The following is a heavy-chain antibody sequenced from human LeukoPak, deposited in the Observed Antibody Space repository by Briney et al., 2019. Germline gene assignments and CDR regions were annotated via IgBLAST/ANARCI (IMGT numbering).Heavy chain of an antibody. CDR3: ARDPRGYSYGYNS. V-gene: IGHV3-11*04. J-gene: IGHJ4*02. CDR2: ISSGGSTI. CDR1: GFTFSDYY. D-gene: IGHD5-18*01. Sequence: GGSLRLSCAPSGFTFSDYYMSWIRQAPGKGLEWVSYISSGGSTIYYADSVKGRFTISRDNAKNTLYLQMNSLRAEDTAVYYCARDPRGYSYGYNSWGQGTLVTVSS.